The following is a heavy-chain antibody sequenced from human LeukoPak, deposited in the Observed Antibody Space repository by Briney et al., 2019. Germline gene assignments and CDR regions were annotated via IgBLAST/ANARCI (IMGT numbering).Heavy chain of an antibody. D-gene: IGHD6-13*01. CDR1: GFTFSSYG. CDR3: ARGLWVAAAGSDLDY. CDR2: IWYDGSNK. J-gene: IGHJ4*02. V-gene: IGHV3-33*01. Sequence: GGSLRLSCAASGFTFSSYGMHWVRQAPGKGLEWVAVIWYDGSNKYYADSVKGRFTISRDNSKNTLYLQMNSLRAEDTAVYYCARGLWVAAAGSDLDYWGQGTLVTVSS.